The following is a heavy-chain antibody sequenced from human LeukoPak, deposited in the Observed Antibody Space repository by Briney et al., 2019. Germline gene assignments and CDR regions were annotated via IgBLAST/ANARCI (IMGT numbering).Heavy chain of an antibody. J-gene: IGHJ3*02. Sequence: SETLSLTCTVSGGSISSYYWSWIRQPPGKGLEWIGYIYYSGSTNYNPSLKSRVTISVDTSKNQFSLKLSSVTSADTAVYYCARAVGIVGASRAFDIWGQGTMVTVSS. D-gene: IGHD1-26*01. CDR3: ARAVGIVGASRAFDI. CDR2: IYYSGST. CDR1: GGSISSYY. V-gene: IGHV4-59*01.